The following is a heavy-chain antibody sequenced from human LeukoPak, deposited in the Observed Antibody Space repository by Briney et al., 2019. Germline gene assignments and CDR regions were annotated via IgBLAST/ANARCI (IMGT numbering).Heavy chain of an antibody. V-gene: IGHV3-21*06. CDR3: VKDLAGGSVDL. CDR2: ISSSSGNI. Sequence: GGSLRLSCTASGFLVWTYTMKWVRQAPGKGLEWVSYISSSSGNIYYADSMKGRFTISRDNTKNLLYLQMNSLRAEDTAVYYYVKDLAGGSVDLWGQGTLVTVSS. D-gene: IGHD3-16*01. J-gene: IGHJ5*02. CDR1: GFLVWTYT.